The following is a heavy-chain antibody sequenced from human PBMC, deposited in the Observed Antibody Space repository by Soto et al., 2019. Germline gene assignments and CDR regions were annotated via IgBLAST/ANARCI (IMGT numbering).Heavy chain of an antibody. Sequence: GGSLRLSCSASGFTFSNYWMHWVRQGPGKGLVWVARLNIDGSTRNYADSVKGQFTISRDNAQNTLFLQMNSLSAEDTAVYYCARGGHLEGVSSHPVGLVDWGQGPQVTGSS. V-gene: IGHV3-74*01. CDR3: ARGGHLEGVSSHPVGLVD. CDR1: GFTFSNYW. D-gene: IGHD3-3*01. CDR2: LNIDGSTR. J-gene: IGHJ4*02.